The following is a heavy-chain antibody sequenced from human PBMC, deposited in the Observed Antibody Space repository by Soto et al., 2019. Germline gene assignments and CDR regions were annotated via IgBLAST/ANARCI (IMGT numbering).Heavy chain of an antibody. Sequence: EVQLVESGGGLVQPGGSLRLSCEASGFTFSSHWMHWVRQAPGKGLVWVSRIYTDGSRADYADFVKGRFTISRDNAKNTVYLQVNSLGAGDKAVYYCARGAENYYYLDYWGQGIVVTVSS. V-gene: IGHV3-74*01. D-gene: IGHD3-10*01. CDR3: ARGAENYYYLDY. CDR1: GFTFSSHW. J-gene: IGHJ4*02. CDR2: IYTDGSRA.